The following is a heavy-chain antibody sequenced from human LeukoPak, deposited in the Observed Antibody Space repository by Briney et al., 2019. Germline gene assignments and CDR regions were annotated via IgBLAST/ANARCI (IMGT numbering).Heavy chain of an antibody. CDR1: GGSISSYY. CDR2: IYYSGST. D-gene: IGHD3-22*01. V-gene: IGHV4-59*08. J-gene: IGHJ5*02. CDR3: ARHWDSSAYLNWFDP. Sequence: PSETLSLTCTVSGGSISSYYWSWIRQPPGKGLEWIGYIYYSGSTNYNPSLKSRVTISVDTSKNQFPLKLSSVTAADTAMYYCARHWDSSAYLNWFDPWGQGTLVSVSS.